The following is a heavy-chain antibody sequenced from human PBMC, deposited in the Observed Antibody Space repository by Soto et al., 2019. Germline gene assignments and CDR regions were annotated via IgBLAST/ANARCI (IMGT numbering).Heavy chain of an antibody. CDR1: GYTFTSYY. CDR3: ARGVGSGSYYNQYNWFDP. Sequence: ASVKVSCKASGYTFTSYYMHWVRQAPGQRLEWMGIINAGNGNTKYSQKFQGRVTITRDTSASTAYMELRSLRSDDTAVYYCARGVGSGSYYNQYNWFDPWGQGTLVTVSP. CDR2: INAGNGNT. D-gene: IGHD3-10*01. J-gene: IGHJ5*02. V-gene: IGHV1-3*01.